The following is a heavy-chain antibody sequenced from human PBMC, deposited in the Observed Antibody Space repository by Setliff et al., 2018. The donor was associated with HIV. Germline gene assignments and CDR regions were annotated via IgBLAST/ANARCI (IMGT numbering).Heavy chain of an antibody. J-gene: IGHJ6*03. Sequence: SETLSLTCTVSGDSVSGGSSYWSWIRQPAGKGLEWLGIFYYSGNTYYNPSLKIRVTISVDTSKNQFSLRLNSVTAADTAVYHCARHGEDKGSGSYYCPPNSYYNYMAAWGKGTTVT. V-gene: IGHV4-39*01. D-gene: IGHD3-10*01. CDR2: FYYSGNT. CDR1: GDSVSGGSSY. CDR3: ARHGEDKGSGSYYCPPNSYYNYMAA.